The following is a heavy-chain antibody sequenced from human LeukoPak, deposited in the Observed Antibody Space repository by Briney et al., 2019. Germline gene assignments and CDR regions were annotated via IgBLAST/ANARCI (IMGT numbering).Heavy chain of an antibody. CDR2: ISSEGSKK. CDR1: GFIFSNYA. D-gene: IGHD4-23*01. Sequence: GGSLRLSCAASGFIFSNYAIHWVRQAPGKGLEWAAVISSEGSKKSYADSVKGRFTISRDNSKNTLYLEMNSVRPQDTAVYYCARGAHKRDDYGGFFDYWGQGTLVTVSS. CDR3: ARGAHKRDDYGGFFDY. V-gene: IGHV3-30*04. J-gene: IGHJ4*02.